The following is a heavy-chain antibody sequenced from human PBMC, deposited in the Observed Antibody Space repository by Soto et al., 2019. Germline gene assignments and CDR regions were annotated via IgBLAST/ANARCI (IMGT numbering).Heavy chain of an antibody. J-gene: IGHJ4*02. CDR2: IKDDGSEI. CDR3: ARDIGFDYVN. Sequence: GGSLRLSCGVSGFNVMSYWMSWVRQAPGKGLEWVASIKDDGSEIYYLQSVRGRFTISRDSAGNALHLAMNYMSAEDTGVYFCARDIGFDYVNWGQGTLVTVSS. D-gene: IGHD5-12*01. V-gene: IGHV3-7*01. CDR1: GFNVMSYW.